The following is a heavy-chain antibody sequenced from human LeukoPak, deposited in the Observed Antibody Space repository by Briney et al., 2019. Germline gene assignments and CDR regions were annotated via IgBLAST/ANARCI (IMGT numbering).Heavy chain of an antibody. Sequence: PSETLSLTCKVSGGSISSYHWNWIRQPPGKGLEWIGNIYSSGRTNYNPSLKSRVTISVDTSKNQFSLKLSSVTAADTAVYYCARSGGAVADDAFDIWGQGTMVTVSS. D-gene: IGHD6-19*01. CDR2: IYSSGRT. CDR3: ARSGGAVADDAFDI. J-gene: IGHJ3*02. V-gene: IGHV4-59*01. CDR1: GGSISSYH.